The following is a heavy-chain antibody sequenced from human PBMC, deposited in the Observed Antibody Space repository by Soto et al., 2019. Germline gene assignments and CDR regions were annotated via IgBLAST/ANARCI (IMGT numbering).Heavy chain of an antibody. CDR3: VRVGYAYGNDP. V-gene: IGHV3-11*01. D-gene: IGHD3-10*01. CDR1: GFTFSDYY. CDR2: ISPSGGTI. J-gene: IGHJ5*02. Sequence: QVQLVESGGGLVKPGGSLRLSCAASGFTFSDYYMSWIRQAPGKGLEWVSYISPSGGTIYYADSEKGRFTLSRDNAKNSLYLQMNSLRAEDTAVYHCVRVGYAYGNDPWGQGTLVAVSS.